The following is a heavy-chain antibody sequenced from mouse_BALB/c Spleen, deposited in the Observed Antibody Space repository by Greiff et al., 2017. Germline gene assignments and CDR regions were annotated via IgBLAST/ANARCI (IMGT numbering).Heavy chain of an antibody. J-gene: IGHJ2*01. CDR3: ARGGTTVPFDY. CDR1: GYTFTSYW. Sequence: VQLQQPGAELVKPGASVKLSCKASGYTFTSYWMHWVKQRPGQGLEWIGEINPSNGRTNYNEKFKSKATLTVDKSSSTAYMQLSSLTSEDSAVYYCARGGTTVPFDYGGQGTTLTVSS. D-gene: IGHD1-1*01. CDR2: INPSNGRT. V-gene: IGHV1S81*02.